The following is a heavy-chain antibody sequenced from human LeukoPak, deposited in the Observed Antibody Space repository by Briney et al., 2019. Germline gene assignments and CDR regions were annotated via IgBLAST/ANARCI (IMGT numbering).Heavy chain of an antibody. CDR2: IIPVFGMP. D-gene: IGHD1-14*01. CDR1: GGSFSSYD. Sequence: SVKVSCKTSGGSFSSYDISWVRQAPGQGLEWMGGIIPVFGMPNYAQKFQGRLTITTDESTGTAYMELRGLTTADTAVYYCSRSAARNSEVGIDYWGQGTLVIVSS. V-gene: IGHV1-69*05. J-gene: IGHJ4*02. CDR3: SRSAARNSEVGIDY.